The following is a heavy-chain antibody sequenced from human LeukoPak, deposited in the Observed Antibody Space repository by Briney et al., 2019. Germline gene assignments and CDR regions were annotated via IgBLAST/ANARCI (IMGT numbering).Heavy chain of an antibody. J-gene: IGHJ4*02. CDR1: GGSISSGSYY. V-gene: IGHV4-61*02. CDR2: IYTSGST. CDR3: ARARNRPGGEDY. Sequence: SETLSLTCTVSGGSISSGSYYWSWIRQPAGKGLEWIGRIYTSGSTNYNPSLKSRVTISVDTSKNQFSLKLSSVTAADTAVYYCARARNRPGGEDYWGQGTLVTVSS. D-gene: IGHD2/OR15-2a*01.